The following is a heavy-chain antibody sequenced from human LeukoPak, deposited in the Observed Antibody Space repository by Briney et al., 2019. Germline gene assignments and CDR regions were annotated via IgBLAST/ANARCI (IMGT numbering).Heavy chain of an antibody. V-gene: IGHV3-7*01. Sequence: PGGSLRLSCAASGFTFSSYAMSWVRQAPGKGLEWVANINQTGSEKYYVDSVKGRFTISRDNAKNSLFLQMNSLRAEDTAVYYCAGEESSAWSHWGQGTLVTVSS. J-gene: IGHJ4*02. D-gene: IGHD6-19*01. CDR1: GFTFSSYA. CDR3: AGEESSAWSH. CDR2: INQTGSEK.